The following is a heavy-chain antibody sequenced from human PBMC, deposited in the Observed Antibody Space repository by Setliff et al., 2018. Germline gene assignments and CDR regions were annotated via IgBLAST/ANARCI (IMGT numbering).Heavy chain of an antibody. CDR2: ISAYNGNT. CDR1: GYTFSSHG. CDR3: ARSYYHDSSGYQGSDS. Sequence: ASVKVSCKGSGYTFSSHGYTWVRQVPGQALEWMGWISAYNGNTNYAQKFQGRVTMATDTSTSTAYMELRSLTSDDTAVYYCARSYYHDSSGYQGSDSWGQGTLVTVSS. J-gene: IGHJ4*02. V-gene: IGHV1-18*04. D-gene: IGHD3-22*01.